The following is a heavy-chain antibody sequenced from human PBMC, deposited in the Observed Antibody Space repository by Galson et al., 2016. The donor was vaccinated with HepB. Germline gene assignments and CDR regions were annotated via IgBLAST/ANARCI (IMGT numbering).Heavy chain of an antibody. V-gene: IGHV4-61*01. D-gene: IGHD3-16*01. Sequence: SETLSLTCTVSGGSVNSGTSHWSWIRQPPGKGLEWIGYVHYSGNTNYNPSLGSRVSISIDTSKNQFSLKLTSMTTAGTAVYYCARGRGGSDPWGQGTLVTVSS. J-gene: IGHJ5*02. CDR3: ARGRGGSDP. CDR1: GGSVNSGTSH. CDR2: VHYSGNT.